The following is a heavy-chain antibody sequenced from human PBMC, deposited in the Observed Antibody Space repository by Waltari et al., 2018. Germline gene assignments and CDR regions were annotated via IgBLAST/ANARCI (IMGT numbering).Heavy chain of an antibody. CDR1: GGSFSGYY. CDR2: INHSGST. CDR3: ARFHRITMVQGAVDY. Sequence: QVQLQQWGAGLLKPSETLSLTCAVYGGSFSGYYWSWIRQPPGKGLEWIGEINHSGSTNYNPSLKSRVTISVDTSKNQFSLKLSAVTAADTAVYYCARFHRITMVQGAVDYWGQGTLVTVSS. D-gene: IGHD3-10*01. J-gene: IGHJ4*02. V-gene: IGHV4-34*01.